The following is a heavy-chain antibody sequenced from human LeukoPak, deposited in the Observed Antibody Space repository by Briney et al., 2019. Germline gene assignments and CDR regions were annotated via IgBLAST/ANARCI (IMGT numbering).Heavy chain of an antibody. CDR1: GFTFSDYY. Sequence: GGSLRLSCAASGFTFSDYYMSWIRQAPGKGLEWVSYISSSGSTIYYADSGKGRFTISRYNAKSSLYPQMNSLRAEDTAVYYCARDYDGRAAAVTRGVVDYWGQGTLVTVSS. J-gene: IGHJ4*02. D-gene: IGHD6-13*01. V-gene: IGHV3-11*01. CDR2: ISSSGSTI. CDR3: ARDYDGRAAAVTRGVVDY.